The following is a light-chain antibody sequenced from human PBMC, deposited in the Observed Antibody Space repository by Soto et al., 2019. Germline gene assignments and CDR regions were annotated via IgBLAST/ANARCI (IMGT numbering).Light chain of an antibody. Sequence: QSALTQPASVSGSPGQSITISCTGTSSAVGSHNLVSWYQQHPGQAPKLMIYEVTKRPLGVSTRFSASKSGNTASLTISGIQPEDEADYYCCSYGGSRAVFGGGTQLTVL. CDR1: SSAVGSHNL. J-gene: IGLJ7*01. V-gene: IGLV2-23*02. CDR3: CSYGGSRAV. CDR2: EVT.